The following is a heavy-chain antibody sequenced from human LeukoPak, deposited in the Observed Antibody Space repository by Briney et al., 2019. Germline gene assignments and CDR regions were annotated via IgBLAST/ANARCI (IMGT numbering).Heavy chain of an antibody. Sequence: SETLSLTCTVSGGSISSYYWNWIRQAPGKGLEWIGYIYYSGSTNYNPSLKSRVTISVDTSKNQFSLKLSSVTAADTAVYYCARSIGTYYYGSGRAYYYYYMDVWGKGTTVTISS. CDR3: ARSIGTYYYGSGRAYYYYYMDV. CDR1: GGSISSYY. J-gene: IGHJ6*03. CDR2: IYYSGST. V-gene: IGHV4-59*01. D-gene: IGHD3-10*01.